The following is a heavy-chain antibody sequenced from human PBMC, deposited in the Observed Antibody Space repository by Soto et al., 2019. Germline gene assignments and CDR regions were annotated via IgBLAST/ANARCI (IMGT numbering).Heavy chain of an antibody. CDR3: ARVPRTGVAAAGTGY. V-gene: IGHV3-48*01. J-gene: IGHJ4*02. D-gene: IGHD6-13*01. CDR2: ISSSSSTI. Sequence: GGSLRLSCEASGFTFSSYSMNWVRQAPGEGLEWVSYISSSSSTIYYADSVKGRFTISRDNAKNSLYLQMTSLRAEDTAVYYCARVPRTGVAAAGTGYWGQGTLVTVSS. CDR1: GFTFSSYS.